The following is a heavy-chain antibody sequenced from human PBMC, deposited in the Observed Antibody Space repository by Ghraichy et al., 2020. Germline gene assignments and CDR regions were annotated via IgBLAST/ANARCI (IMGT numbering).Heavy chain of an antibody. V-gene: IGHV4-31*03. Sequence: SETLSLTCTVSGVSISNDGSYWSWIRHHPGKGLEWIGYIYYSGYTYYNPSLKSRIAISVDTSENQFSLKLSSVTAADTAVYYCARTVGRSGSSRFDYWGQGTLVTVSS. CDR1: GVSISNDGSY. D-gene: IGHD1-26*01. CDR3: ARTVGRSGSSRFDY. J-gene: IGHJ4*02. CDR2: IYYSGYT.